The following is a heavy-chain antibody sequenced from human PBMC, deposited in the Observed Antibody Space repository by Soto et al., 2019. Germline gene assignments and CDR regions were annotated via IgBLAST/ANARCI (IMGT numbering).Heavy chain of an antibody. CDR2: IISSGSFI. CDR1: GFSFSNDN. V-gene: IGHV3-21*01. CDR3: ARVEDYYDSSGYPPVVA. J-gene: IGHJ5*02. D-gene: IGHD3-22*01. Sequence: EVQLVESGGGLVKPGGSLTLSCAASGFSFSNDNMNWIRQAPGKGLEWVSSIISSGSFIYYADSVKGRFTIYRDNAKNSLYLQMNSMRAEDTALYYFARVEDYYDSSGYPPVVAWGQGTLVTVSS.